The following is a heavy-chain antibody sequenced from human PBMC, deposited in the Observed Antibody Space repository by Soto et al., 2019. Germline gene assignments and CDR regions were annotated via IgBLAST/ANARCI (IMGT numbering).Heavy chain of an antibody. Sequence: PGGSLRLSCEASGFTFNTYSMHWVRQPPGKGLEWLAAICYDGTQKYYADSVKGRFIISRDNSKKTLYLEMNSLGAEDTAVYYCARAGGTTVTGLWHFDSWGQGTLVTVSS. CDR3: ARAGGTTVTGLWHFDS. V-gene: IGHV3-33*01. CDR1: GFTFNTYS. J-gene: IGHJ4*02. CDR2: ICYDGTQK. D-gene: IGHD4-17*01.